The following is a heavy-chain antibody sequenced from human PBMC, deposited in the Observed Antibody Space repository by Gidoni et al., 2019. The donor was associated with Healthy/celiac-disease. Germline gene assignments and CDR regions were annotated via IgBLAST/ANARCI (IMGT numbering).Heavy chain of an antibody. CDR1: GFTFSSYA. Sequence: ESGGGLVQPGGSLRLSCAASGFTFSSYAMRWVRQAPGKGLEWVSAISGSGGSTYYADSVKGRFTISRDNSKNTLYLQMNSLRAEDTAVYYCAKDRGSGSYGWGGFDYWGQGTLVTVSS. J-gene: IGHJ4*02. CDR2: ISGSGGST. V-gene: IGHV3-23*01. D-gene: IGHD1-26*01. CDR3: AKDRGSGSYGWGGFDY.